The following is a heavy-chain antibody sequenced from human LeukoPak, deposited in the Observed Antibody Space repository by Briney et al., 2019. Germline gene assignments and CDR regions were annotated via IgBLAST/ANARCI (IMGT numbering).Heavy chain of an antibody. D-gene: IGHD5/OR15-5a*01. J-gene: IGHJ4*02. CDR3: AKGVEVSDAARH. CDR2: ISAGGIIT. CDR1: GFPFGNYA. Sequence: TGGSLRLSCTVSGFPFGNYAMHWVRQAPGKGLQWVAGISAGGIITYYANSLSGRFTISRDNSKSTLYLHLSGLRVEDTAIYYCAKGVEVSDAARHWGQGALVTVSS. V-gene: IGHV3-23*01.